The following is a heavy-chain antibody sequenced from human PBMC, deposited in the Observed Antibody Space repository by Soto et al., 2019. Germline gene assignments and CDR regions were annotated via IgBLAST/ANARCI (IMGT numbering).Heavy chain of an antibody. CDR3: AILSKGFGELSDYYYYYMDV. V-gene: IGHV1-18*01. J-gene: IGHJ6*03. Sequence: ASVKVSCKASGYTFTSYGISWVRQAPGQGLEWMGWISAYNGNTNYAQKLQGRVTMTTDTSTSTAYMVLRSLRSDDTAVYYCAILSKGFGELSDYYYYYMDVWGKGTTVTVSS. CDR2: ISAYNGNT. D-gene: IGHD3-10*01. CDR1: GYTFTSYG.